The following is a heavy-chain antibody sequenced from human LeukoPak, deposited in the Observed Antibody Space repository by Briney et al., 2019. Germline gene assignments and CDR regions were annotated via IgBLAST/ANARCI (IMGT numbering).Heavy chain of an antibody. V-gene: IGHV1-18*01. J-gene: IGHJ4*02. CDR1: GYTFTSYG. Sequence: ASVKVSCKASGYTFTSYGISWLRQAPGQWLEWMGWISGYNGNTNYAQNLQGRVTMTTDTSTSTVCMELRSLRSDDTAVYYCARTLSMVRGVIMNLYYFDYWGQGTLVTVSS. CDR3: ARTLSMVRGVIMNLYYFDY. CDR2: ISGYNGNT. D-gene: IGHD3-10*01.